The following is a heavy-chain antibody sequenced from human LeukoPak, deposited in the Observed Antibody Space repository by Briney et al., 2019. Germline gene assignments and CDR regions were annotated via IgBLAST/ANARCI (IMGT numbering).Heavy chain of an antibody. J-gene: IGHJ4*02. CDR1: GFTFSSYA. V-gene: IGHV3-30-3*01. CDR3: ARVGARQVLEY. CDR2: IAYDGNSK. Sequence: GGSLRLSCAASGFTFSSYAMHWVRQAPGKGLEWVAVIAYDGNSKYYADSVQGRFTISRDNSKNTLDLQMNSLRAEDTAVYYCARVGARQVLEYWGQGTLVTVSS. D-gene: IGHD4-17*01.